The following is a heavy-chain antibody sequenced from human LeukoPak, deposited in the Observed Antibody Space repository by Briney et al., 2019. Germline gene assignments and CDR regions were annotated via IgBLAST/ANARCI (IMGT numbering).Heavy chain of an antibody. Sequence: PGGSLRLSFAASVLTFINYYMNWVRQAPWKGLEWVSCISTSSANIYYADSVKGPFTISRDNAKNSLYLQMNSLRAEGTAVYYCARWGGFIEGGQGTLVTVPS. CDR2: ISTSSANI. CDR3: ARWGGFIE. J-gene: IGHJ4*02. CDR1: VLTFINYY. V-gene: IGHV3-21*01. D-gene: IGHD3-16*01.